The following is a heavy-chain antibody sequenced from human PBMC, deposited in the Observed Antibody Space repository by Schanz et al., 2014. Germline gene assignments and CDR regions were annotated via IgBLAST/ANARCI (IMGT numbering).Heavy chain of an antibody. CDR2: ITTGGNT. CDR1: GFTFSTYA. D-gene: IGHD2-8*01. V-gene: IGHV3-23*04. J-gene: IGHJ5*01. CDR3: AKWEDIVPEPEPMRGWFDS. Sequence: EVQLVESGGGVVQPGGSLRLSCSASGFTFSTYAMSWARQTPGKGLEWVSSITTGGNTYYRDSVKGRFIISRDNSKNNSKNTLYVQMNSLRAEDTAVYYCAKWEDIVPEPEPMRGWFDSWGQGILVTVSS.